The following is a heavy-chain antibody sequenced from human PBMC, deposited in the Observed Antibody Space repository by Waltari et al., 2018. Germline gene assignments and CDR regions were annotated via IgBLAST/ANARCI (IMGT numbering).Heavy chain of an antibody. J-gene: IGHJ6*02. CDR3: ASCLATGHWDYYYGMDV. CDR1: GVTVSSYD. CDR2: TIPNLGTA. D-gene: IGHD5-12*01. V-gene: IGHV1-69*08. Sequence: QVQLVQSGAEGKKPGSSVKVACKASGVTVSSYDISWVREARGQGLEWMGRTIPNLGTANSPQKIQGRVPTTAAKSTLPDYMELSSLRPETTAVYYCASCLATGHWDYYYGMDVWCQGTTLTVSS.